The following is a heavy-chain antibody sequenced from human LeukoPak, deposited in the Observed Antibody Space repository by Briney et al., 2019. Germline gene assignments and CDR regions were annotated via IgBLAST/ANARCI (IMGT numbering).Heavy chain of an antibody. CDR1: GFTFSIYG. J-gene: IGHJ4*02. CDR2: IRYDGSNK. D-gene: IGHD6-6*01. CDR3: AKDSSIAARLGYYFDY. Sequence: PGGSLRLSCAASGFTFSIYGMHWVRQAPGKGLEWVAFIRYDGSNKYYADSVKGRFTISRDNSKNTLYLQMNSLRAEDTAVYYCAKDSSIAARLGYYFDYWGQGTLVTVSS. V-gene: IGHV3-30*02.